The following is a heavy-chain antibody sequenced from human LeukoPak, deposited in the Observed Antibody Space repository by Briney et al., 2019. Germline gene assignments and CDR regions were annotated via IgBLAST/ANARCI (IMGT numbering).Heavy chain of an antibody. J-gene: IGHJ4*02. D-gene: IGHD2-21*02. Sequence: MPSETLSLTCAVSGVSFDDYYWSWVRQTPGKGLEWIGEINHSGYTNDSPSLKSRVTLSIDTSRKQFSLNLRSVTVADTGIYYCTRMTAGHDYWGQGTLVTLSS. CDR3: TRMTAGHDY. CDR1: GVSFDDYY. CDR2: INHSGYT. V-gene: IGHV4-34*01.